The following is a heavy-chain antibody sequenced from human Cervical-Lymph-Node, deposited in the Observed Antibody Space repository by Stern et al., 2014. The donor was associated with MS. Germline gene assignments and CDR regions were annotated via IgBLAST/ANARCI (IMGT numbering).Heavy chain of an antibody. V-gene: IGHV3-21*01. Sequence: EVQLLESGGGLVKPGGSLRLSCAASGFTFSYFSMNWVRQAPGKGLEWVSSISSSSSYIYYPDSVKGRFTISRDNAKNSLYLQMNSLRADDTAVYYCATNEPNYNFDLWGRGTLVTVSS. CDR2: ISSSSSYI. J-gene: IGHJ2*01. CDR3: ATNEPNYNFDL. CDR1: GFTFSYFS. D-gene: IGHD5-24*01.